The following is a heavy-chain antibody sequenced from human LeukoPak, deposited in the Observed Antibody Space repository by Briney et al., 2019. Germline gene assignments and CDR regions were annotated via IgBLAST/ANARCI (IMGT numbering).Heavy chain of an antibody. CDR2: IYYSGST. V-gene: IGHV4-61*01. CDR1: GDSISSGNYY. J-gene: IGHJ6*02. CDR3: ARHLGPYGDYRFYYYYGMDV. Sequence: SETLSLTCTVSGDSISSGNYYWSWIRQPPGKGLEWIGYIYYSGSTNYNPSLKSRVTISVDTSKNQFSLKLSSVTAADTAVYYCARHLGPYGDYRFYYYYGMDVWGQGTTVTVSS. D-gene: IGHD4-17*01.